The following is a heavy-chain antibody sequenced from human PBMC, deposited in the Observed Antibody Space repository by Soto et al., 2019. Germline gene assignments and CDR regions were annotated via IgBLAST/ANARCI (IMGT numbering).Heavy chain of an antibody. CDR3: ARHPYSSGWYGDFDY. D-gene: IGHD6-19*01. V-gene: IGHV3-30-3*01. CDR1: GFTFSSYA. Sequence: QVQLVESGGGVVQPGRSLRLSCAASGFTFSSYAMHWVRQAPGKGLEWVAVISYDGSNKYYADSVKGRFTISRDNSKNTLDLQMNSLRAEDTAVYYCARHPYSSGWYGDFDYWGQGTLVTVSS. J-gene: IGHJ4*02. CDR2: ISYDGSNK.